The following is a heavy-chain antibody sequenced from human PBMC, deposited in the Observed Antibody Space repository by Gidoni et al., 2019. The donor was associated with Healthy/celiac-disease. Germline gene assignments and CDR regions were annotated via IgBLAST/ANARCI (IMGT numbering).Heavy chain of an antibody. CDR2: IYYSGSN. D-gene: IGHD2-15*01. V-gene: IGHV4-39*01. CDR1: GGSISSSSYY. J-gene: IGHJ5*02. Sequence: QLQLQESGPGLVKPSETLSLTCTVSGGSISSSSYYWGLIRQPPGKWLEWIGSIYYSGSNYYNPSLKSRVTISVDTSKNQFSLKLSSVTAADTAVYYCARGPIVVVVAAPNWFDPWGQGTLVTVSS. CDR3: ARGPIVVVVAAPNWFDP.